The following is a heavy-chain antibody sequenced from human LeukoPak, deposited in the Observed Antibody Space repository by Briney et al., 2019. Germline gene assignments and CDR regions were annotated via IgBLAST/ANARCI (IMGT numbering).Heavy chain of an antibody. V-gene: IGHV4-59*08. D-gene: IGHD6-13*01. CDR2: IYYSGST. Sequence: SETLSLTCTVSGGSISSYYWSWIRQPPGKGLEWIGYIYYSGSTNYNPSLKSRVTISVDTSKNQFSLKLSSVTAADTAVYYCARYSSSWYVDYFDYWAQGPLVTVPS. CDR3: ARYSSSWYVDYFDY. J-gene: IGHJ4*02. CDR1: GGSISSYY.